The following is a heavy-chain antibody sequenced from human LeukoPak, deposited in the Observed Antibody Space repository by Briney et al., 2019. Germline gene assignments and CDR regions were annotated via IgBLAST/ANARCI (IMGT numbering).Heavy chain of an antibody. D-gene: IGHD5-18*01. CDR1: GFTFSSYG. CDR2: ISYDGSNK. CDR3: ARGLGYSYGYGIDY. J-gene: IGHJ4*02. V-gene: IGHV3-30*03. Sequence: PGGSLRLSCAASGFTFSSYGMHWVRQAPGKGLEWVAVISYDGSNKYYADSVKGRFTISRDNSKNTLYLQMNSLRAEDTAVYSCARGLGYSYGYGIDYWGQGTLVTVSS.